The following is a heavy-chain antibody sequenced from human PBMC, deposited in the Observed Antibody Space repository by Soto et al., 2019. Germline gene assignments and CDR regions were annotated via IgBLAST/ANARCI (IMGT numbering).Heavy chain of an antibody. CDR2: MNPDSGNT. J-gene: IGHJ5*02. V-gene: IGHV1-8*01. CDR3: ARGRFRRTWFDP. CDR1: GYTFTNYD. D-gene: IGHD3-16*01. Sequence: QVQLVQSGAEVKKPGASVTVSCKASGYTFTNYDIHWVRQATGQGLEWMGWMNPDSGNTGQSKQFQGRVTMTRDTSISTAYMEMSSLRSEVTAVYYCARGRFRRTWFDPWGQGTLVTVSS.